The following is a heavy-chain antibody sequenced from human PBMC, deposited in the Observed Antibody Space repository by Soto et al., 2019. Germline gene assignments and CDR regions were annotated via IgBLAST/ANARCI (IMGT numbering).Heavy chain of an antibody. CDR2: ISYDGSNK. CDR1: AFTFSSYA. J-gene: IGHJ4*02. CDR3: ARVEAY. Sequence: QVQLVESGGGVVQPGRSLRLSCAASAFTFSSYAMHWVRQAPGKGLEWVAVISYDGSNKYYADSVKGRFTISRDNSKNTLYLQMNSLRAEDTAVYYCARVEAYWGQGTLVTVSS. V-gene: IGHV3-30-3*01.